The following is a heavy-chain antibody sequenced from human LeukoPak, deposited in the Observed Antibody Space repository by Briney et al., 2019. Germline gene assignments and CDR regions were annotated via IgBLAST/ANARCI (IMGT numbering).Heavy chain of an antibody. CDR2: IYYSGST. D-gene: IGHD5/OR15-5a*01. V-gene: IGHV4-39*07. CDR1: GGSISSSSYY. Sequence: SETLSLTCTVSGGSISSSSYYWGWIRQPPGKGLEWIGSIYYSGSTYYNPSLESRVTISVDTSKNQFSLKLSSVTAADTAVYYCARDQGLFDYWGQGTLVTVSS. CDR3: ARDQGLFDY. J-gene: IGHJ4*02.